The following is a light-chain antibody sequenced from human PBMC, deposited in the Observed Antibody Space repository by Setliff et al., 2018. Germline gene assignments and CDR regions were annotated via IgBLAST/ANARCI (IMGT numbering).Light chain of an antibody. CDR1: TSNIGSNP. CDR2: SNN. Sequence: QSALTQPPSASGTPGQRITISCSGGTSNIGSNPVNWYQQLPGTATKHLIYSNNQRPSGVPDRFSSSKSGTSASLAVSGLQSEDEADFYCEAWDDSLNGDVFGSGTKVTVL. J-gene: IGLJ1*01. V-gene: IGLV1-44*01. CDR3: EAWDDSLNGDV.